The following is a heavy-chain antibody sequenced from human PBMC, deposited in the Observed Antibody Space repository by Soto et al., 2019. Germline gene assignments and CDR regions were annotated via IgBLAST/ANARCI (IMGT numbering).Heavy chain of an antibody. D-gene: IGHD5-12*01. CDR2: ISYSGST. J-gene: IGHJ5*02. CDR3: ARGQYGYLYWFDP. CDR1: GGSISSDSYY. Sequence: SETLSLTCTVSGGSISSDSYYWGWIRQSPEKGLEWIASISYSGSTYYNPTLKSRLIISVDTSKSQFSLKLSSVTAADTAVYYCARGQYGYLYWFDPWGQGTLVTVSS. V-gene: IGHV4-39*01.